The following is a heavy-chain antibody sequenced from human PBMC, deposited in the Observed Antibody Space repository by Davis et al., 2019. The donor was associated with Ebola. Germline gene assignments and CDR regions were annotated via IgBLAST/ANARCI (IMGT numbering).Heavy chain of an antibody. CDR2: VSHSERER. CDR1: GFIFRNYA. V-gene: IGHV3-30*04. CDR3: ARAGFDEVLDY. D-gene: IGHD3-3*01. Sequence: GESLKISCAASGFIFRNYAMHWVRQAPGKGLEWVAVVSHSERERFYADSVKGRFTISRDNSENTLYLQMNSLTADDTSVYYCARAGFDEVLDYWGQGNPVTVSS. J-gene: IGHJ4*02.